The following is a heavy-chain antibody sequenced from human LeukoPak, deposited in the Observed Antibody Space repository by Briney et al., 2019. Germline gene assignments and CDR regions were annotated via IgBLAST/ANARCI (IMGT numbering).Heavy chain of an antibody. J-gene: IGHJ4*02. V-gene: IGHV4-30-4*08. CDR2: IYYSGST. D-gene: IGHD4-23*01. CDR3: ARVDYGGNLGYFDY. CDR1: GGSISSGDYY. Sequence: SETLSLTCTVSGGSISSGDYYWSWIRQPPGKGLEWIGYIYYSGSTYYNPSLKSRVTISVDTSKNQFSLKLSSVTAADTAVYYCARVDYGGNLGYFDYWGQGTLVTVSS.